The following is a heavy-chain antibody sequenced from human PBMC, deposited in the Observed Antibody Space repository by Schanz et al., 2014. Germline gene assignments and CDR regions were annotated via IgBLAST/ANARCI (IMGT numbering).Heavy chain of an antibody. V-gene: IGHV3-23*01. Sequence: EVQLLESGGGLVQPGGSLRLSCAASGFTFRGYAMSWVRQAPGRGLEWVSIISGSGGNTYYADAVRGRFTISRDNSKTTVYLQMTSLRAEDAAVYYCAKAQGSSFDAWGQGTLVTFSS. CDR3: AKAQGSSFDA. CDR1: GFTFRGYA. J-gene: IGHJ4*02. D-gene: IGHD6-13*01. CDR2: ISGSGGNT.